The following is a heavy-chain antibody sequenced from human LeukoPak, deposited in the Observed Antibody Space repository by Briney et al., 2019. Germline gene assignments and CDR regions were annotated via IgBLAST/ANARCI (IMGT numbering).Heavy chain of an antibody. V-gene: IGHV3-33*01. CDR2: IWYDGSNK. CDR1: GVTFSSYG. CDR3: ARGAGLDAFDI. J-gene: IGHJ3*02. Sequence: GGSLRLSCAASGVTFSSYGMHWVRQAPGKGLEWVAVIWYDGSNKYYADSVKGRFTISRDNSKNTLYLQMNSLRAEDTAVYYCARGAGLDAFDIWGQGTMVTVSS.